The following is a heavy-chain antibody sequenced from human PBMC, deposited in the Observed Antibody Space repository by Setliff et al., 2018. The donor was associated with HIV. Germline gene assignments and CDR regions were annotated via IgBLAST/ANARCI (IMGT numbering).Heavy chain of an antibody. CDR1: GGSTSDYY. D-gene: IGHD6-6*01. CDR2: IYTGGST. CDR3: ARMGAARPLYYYGMDV. Sequence: SETLSLTCSVSGGSTSDYYWSWVRQPAGKGLEWIGRIYTGGSTKFNPSLGGRASLSVDKSNNQVPLKLTSVAAADTAVYYCARMGAARPLYYYGMDVWGRGTTVTVSS. J-gene: IGHJ6*02. V-gene: IGHV4-4*07.